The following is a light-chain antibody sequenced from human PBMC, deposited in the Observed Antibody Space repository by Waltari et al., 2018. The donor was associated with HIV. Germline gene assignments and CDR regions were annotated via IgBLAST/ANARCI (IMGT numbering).Light chain of an antibody. Sequence: VMTQSPATLSVSPGDRATLSCKISQRISTNLAWYQQKPGQVPRLLIYGASTRATGIPDRFSGSTSGTDFTLTISSLQSEDSAVYYCQQYNNWPFTFGPGTRLEIK. CDR2: GAS. CDR3: QQYNNWPFT. J-gene: IGKJ3*01. V-gene: IGKV3-15*01. CDR1: QRISTN.